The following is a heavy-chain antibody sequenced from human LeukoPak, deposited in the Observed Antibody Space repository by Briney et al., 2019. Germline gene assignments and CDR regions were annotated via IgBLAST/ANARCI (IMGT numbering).Heavy chain of an antibody. J-gene: IGHJ4*02. Sequence: GGSLRLSCVASGFTFSSYAMSWVRQAPGKGLEWVSAISGSGGSTYYADSVKGRFTISRDNSKNTLYLQMNSLRAEDTAVYYCAKGGSSGWFTIDYWGQGTLVTVSS. CDR2: ISGSGGST. D-gene: IGHD6-19*01. CDR1: GFTFSSYA. CDR3: AKGGSSGWFTIDY. V-gene: IGHV3-23*01.